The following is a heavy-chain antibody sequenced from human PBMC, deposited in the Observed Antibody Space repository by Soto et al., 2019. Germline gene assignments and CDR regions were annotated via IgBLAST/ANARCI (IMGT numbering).Heavy chain of an antibody. CDR3: ARGGGVYYFDY. Sequence: QVQLQESGPGLVKPSETLFLTCTFSGGYIRSYYWSWIRQPPGKGLEWIGYIYYSGITDYNLSLKSGVTISVDPAKRQFSLKLSSVVAADTAVYYCARGGGVYYFDYWGQGTLVTVSS. J-gene: IGHJ4*02. CDR1: GGYIRSYY. D-gene: IGHD2-8*02. CDR2: IYYSGIT. V-gene: IGHV4-59*01.